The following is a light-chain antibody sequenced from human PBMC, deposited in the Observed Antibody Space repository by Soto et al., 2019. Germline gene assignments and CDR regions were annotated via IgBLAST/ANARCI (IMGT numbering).Light chain of an antibody. Sequence: QSVLTQPASVSGSPGQSITISCTGTSSDVGNYNLVSWYQQHPGKAPKLMIYEGSKRPSGVSNRVSGSKSGNTASLTISGLQAEDEADYYCCSYAGSSIHVVFGGGTKLTVL. J-gene: IGLJ2*01. CDR1: SSDVGNYNL. V-gene: IGLV2-23*01. CDR2: EGS. CDR3: CSYAGSSIHVV.